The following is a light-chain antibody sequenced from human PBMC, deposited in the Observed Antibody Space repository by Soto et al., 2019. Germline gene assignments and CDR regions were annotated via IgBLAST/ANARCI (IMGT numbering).Light chain of an antibody. CDR1: QSVSSTY. CDR2: GAS. J-gene: IGKJ4*01. Sequence: EIVLTQSPGTLSLSPGERATLSCRASQSVSSTYLAWYQQKPGQAPRLLIYGASSRASGTPDRFSGSGSDTEFTLIISRLEPEDFAVYYCHHYGSTLLPFGGGTKVEIK. V-gene: IGKV3-20*01. CDR3: HHYGSTLLP.